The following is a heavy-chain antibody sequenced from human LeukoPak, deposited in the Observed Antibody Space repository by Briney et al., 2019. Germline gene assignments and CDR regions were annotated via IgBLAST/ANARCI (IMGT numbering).Heavy chain of an antibody. CDR3: ARATAENDH. CDR2: INPKTGGT. V-gene: IGHV1-2*02. Sequence: ASAKVSCKASGYTFTGYYMHWVRQAPGQGLEWMGWINPKTGGTSYAQKFQGRVTMTRDTSISTVNMELSRLTSDDTAVYYCARATAENDHWGQGTLVTVSS. J-gene: IGHJ4*02. D-gene: IGHD1-14*01. CDR1: GYTFTGYY.